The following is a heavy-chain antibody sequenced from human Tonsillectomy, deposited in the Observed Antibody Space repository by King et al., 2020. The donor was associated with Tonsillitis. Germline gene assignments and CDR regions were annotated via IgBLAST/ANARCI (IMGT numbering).Heavy chain of an antibody. CDR3: AKGSVGETPSCGMDV. Sequence: VQLVESGGGSVQPGRSLRLSCATSGFKFDDYGIHWVRQAPGKGLEWVSSITWNSIVVGYADSVRGRFTVSRDNAKNSVYLQMNSLRPEDTALYYCAKGSVGETPSCGMDVWGQGTTVPVSS. V-gene: IGHV3-9*01. J-gene: IGHJ6*02. CDR2: ITWNSIVV. CDR1: GFKFDDYG. D-gene: IGHD1-26*01.